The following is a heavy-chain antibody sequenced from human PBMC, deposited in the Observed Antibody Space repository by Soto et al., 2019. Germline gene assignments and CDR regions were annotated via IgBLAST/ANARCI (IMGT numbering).Heavy chain of an antibody. CDR1: GFTFSSYT. CDR3: AKGWGDY. V-gene: IGHV3-23*01. CDR2: ISSSGGST. Sequence: DVQLLESGGGLVQPGGSLRLSCAASGFTFSSYTMSWVRQGPGKGLVGVSGISSSGGSTVYADSVKGRFTISRDNFKNTLYRQRNILRAEDTVGNYCAKGWGDYWGQGAPVTVSS. D-gene: IGHD7-27*01. J-gene: IGHJ4*02.